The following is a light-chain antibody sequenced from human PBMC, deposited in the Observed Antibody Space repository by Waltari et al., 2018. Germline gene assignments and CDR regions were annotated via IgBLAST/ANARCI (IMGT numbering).Light chain of an antibody. CDR1: NIGSKS. J-gene: IGLJ3*02. CDR3: QVWDDVTDSGV. CDR2: YDS. V-gene: IGLV3-21*04. Sequence: YVLTQPPSVSVDPGKTARLTCGGDNIGSKSVNWYQQKPGQAPVLVMFYDSDWPSEIPERFSGSNSGNTATLTISWVEAGDEADYHCQVWDDVTDSGVFGGGTKLTVL.